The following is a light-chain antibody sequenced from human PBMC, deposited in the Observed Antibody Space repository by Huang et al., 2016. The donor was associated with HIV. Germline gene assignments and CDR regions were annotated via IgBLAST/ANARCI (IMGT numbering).Light chain of an antibody. CDR3: QQYGSSAEIT. CDR1: QSVSSTY. J-gene: IGKJ5*01. V-gene: IGKV3-20*01. CDR2: GAS. Sequence: EIVLTQTPGTLSLSPGERATLSCRASQSVSSTYLAWYQQKPGQAPTRLIYGASSRATGIPDRFSGSGSGTDFTLTISRLEPEDFAVYYCQQYGSSAEITFGQGTRLEIK.